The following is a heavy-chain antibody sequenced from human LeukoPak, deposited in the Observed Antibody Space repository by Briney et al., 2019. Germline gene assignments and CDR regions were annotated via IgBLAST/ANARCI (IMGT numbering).Heavy chain of an antibody. V-gene: IGHV3-23*01. J-gene: IGHJ4*02. CDR2: ISPSGT. D-gene: IGHD3-22*01. Sequence: GGSLRLSCAASGFTFGSSAMSWVRRAPGEGLQWVSAISPSGTDYADSVKGRFTISRDNSQNTLYLQMNNLRPEDTAVYYCAKDPEGYSDYWGQGTLVTVSS. CDR1: GFTFGSSA. CDR3: AKDPEGYSDY.